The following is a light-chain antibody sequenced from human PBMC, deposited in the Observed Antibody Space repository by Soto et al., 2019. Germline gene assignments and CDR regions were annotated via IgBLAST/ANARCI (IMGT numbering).Light chain of an antibody. V-gene: IGKV1-27*01. CDR1: QGISNY. CDR2: AAS. J-gene: IGKJ3*01. Sequence: DIQMTQSPSSLSASVGDRVTITCRASQGISNYVAWYQQKPGKVPKLLISAASTLQSGVSSRFSGRGSGTDFILTISSLQPEDVATYYCQKYDTVPFTFGPGTKVDFK. CDR3: QKYDTVPFT.